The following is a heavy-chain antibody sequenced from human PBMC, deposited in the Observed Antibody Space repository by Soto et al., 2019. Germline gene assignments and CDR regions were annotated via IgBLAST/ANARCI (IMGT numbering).Heavy chain of an antibody. D-gene: IGHD3-3*01. V-gene: IGHV4-59*01. CDR1: GGSISSYY. CDR3: ARGDYDFWSGYYYGMDV. Sequence: PSETLSLTCTDSGGSISSYYWSWIRQPPGKGLEWIGYIYYSGCTNYNPSLKSRVTISVDTSKNQFSLKLSSVTAADTAVYYCARGDYDFWSGYYYGMDVWGQGTTVTVSS. CDR2: IYYSGCT. J-gene: IGHJ6*02.